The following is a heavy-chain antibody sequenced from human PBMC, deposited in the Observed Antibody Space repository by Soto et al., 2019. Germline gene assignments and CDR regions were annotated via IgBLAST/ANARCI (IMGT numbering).Heavy chain of an antibody. CDR3: AREDRDRETGLVPAAIDGMDV. CDR1: GGTFSRYS. J-gene: IGHJ6*02. Sequence: QVQLVQSGAEVKKPGSSVKVSCKASGGTFSRYSITWVRQAPGHGLEWIGRIIPIFDIASYAQKFQGRVTITADESTSTAYMELSSLRSDDTAVYYCAREDRDRETGLVPAAIDGMDVWGQGISVTVSS. D-gene: IGHD2-2*01. CDR2: IIPIFDIA. V-gene: IGHV1-69*08.